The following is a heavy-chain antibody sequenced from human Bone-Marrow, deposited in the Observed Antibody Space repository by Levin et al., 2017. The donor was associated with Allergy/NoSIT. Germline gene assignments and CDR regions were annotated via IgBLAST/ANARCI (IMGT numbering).Heavy chain of an antibody. V-gene: IGHV3-48*03. J-gene: IGHJ6*02. D-gene: IGHD6-19*01. CDR2: ISSSGSTI. CDR1: GFTFSSYE. CDR3: ARDEVAGTGDYYYGMDV. Sequence: GESLKISCAASGFTFSSYEMNWVRQAPGKGLEWVSYISSSGSTIYYADSVKGRFTISRDNAKNSLYLQMNSLRAEDTAVYYCARDEVAGTGDYYYGMDVWGQGTTVTVSS.